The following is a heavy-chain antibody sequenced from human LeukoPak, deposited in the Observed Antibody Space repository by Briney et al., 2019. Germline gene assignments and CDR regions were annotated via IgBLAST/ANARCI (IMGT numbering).Heavy chain of an antibody. CDR2: INHSGST. CDR3: ARNRIGTPFDY. CDR1: GGSFSGYY. J-gene: IGHJ4*02. V-gene: IGHV4-34*01. D-gene: IGHD2-15*01. Sequence: SETLSLTCAVYGGSFSGYYWGWIRQPPGKGLEWIGEINHSGSTNYNPSLKSRVTISVDTSKNQFSLKLSSVTAADTAVYYCARNRIGTPFDYWGQGTLVTVSS.